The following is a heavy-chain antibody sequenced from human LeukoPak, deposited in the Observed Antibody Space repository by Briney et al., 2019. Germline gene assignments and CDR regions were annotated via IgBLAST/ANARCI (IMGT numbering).Heavy chain of an antibody. Sequence: GGSLRLSCAASGFTFSSYGMHWVRQAPGKGLEWVAFIRYDGSNKYYADSVKGRFTISRDNSKNTLYLQMNSLRADDTAVYYCARDPGYNYGFDYWGQGTMVTVSS. CDR2: IRYDGSNK. J-gene: IGHJ4*03. CDR1: GFTFSSYG. CDR3: ARDPGYNYGFDY. V-gene: IGHV3-30*02. D-gene: IGHD5-18*01.